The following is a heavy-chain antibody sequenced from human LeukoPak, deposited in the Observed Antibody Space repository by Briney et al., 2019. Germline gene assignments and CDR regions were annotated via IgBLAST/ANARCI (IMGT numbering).Heavy chain of an antibody. CDR2: IKQDGSRK. V-gene: IGHV3-7*01. CDR1: GFTFSNYW. J-gene: IGHJ5*02. D-gene: IGHD1-14*01. Sequence: GGSLRLSCAASGFTFSNYWMDWVRQAPGKGLEWLAKIKQDGSRKDYVDSVKGRFTISRDNAKNSLYLEMSSLRVEDTGVYYCARENPYVSWGQGTLVTVSS. CDR3: ARENPYVS.